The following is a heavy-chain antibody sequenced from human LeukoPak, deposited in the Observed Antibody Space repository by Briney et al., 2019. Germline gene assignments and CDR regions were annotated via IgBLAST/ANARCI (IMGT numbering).Heavy chain of an antibody. CDR2: ITISSTTI. CDR3: AREPTYSSSWHASCDY. J-gene: IGHJ4*02. V-gene: IGHV3-48*01. CDR1: GFTFSTYN. D-gene: IGHD6-13*01. Sequence: GGSLRLSCAAPGFTFSTYNMNWVRQAPGKGLEWVAYITISSTTIYYADSVKGRFTISRDNAKNSLYLQMNSLRAEDTAVYYCAREPTYSSSWHASCDYWGQGTLVTVSS.